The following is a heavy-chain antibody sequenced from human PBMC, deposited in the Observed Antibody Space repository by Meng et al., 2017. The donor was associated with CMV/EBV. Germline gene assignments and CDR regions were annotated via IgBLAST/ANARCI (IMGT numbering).Heavy chain of an antibody. Sequence: SVKVSCKASGGTFSSYAISWVRQAPGQGLEWMGGIIPIFGTANYEQKCQGRVTITTDESTSTAYMELSSRRSEDTAVYYCAREKRGLGYCSSTSCYYYYGMDVWGQGTTVTVSS. V-gene: IGHV1-69*05. J-gene: IGHJ6*02. CDR1: GGTFSSYA. CDR3: AREKRGLGYCSSTSCYYYYGMDV. CDR2: IIPIFGTA. D-gene: IGHD2-2*01.